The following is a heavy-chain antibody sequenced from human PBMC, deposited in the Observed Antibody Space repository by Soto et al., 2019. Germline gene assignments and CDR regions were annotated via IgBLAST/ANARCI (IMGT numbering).Heavy chain of an antibody. CDR2: ISYDGSNK. CDR3: AKDRVDTAIAY. CDR1: GFTFSSYG. J-gene: IGHJ4*02. Sequence: QVQLVESGGGVVQPGRSLRLSCAASGFTFSSYGMHWVRQAPGKGLEWVAVISYDGSNKYYADSVKGRFTISRDNSKNTLSRQMNSLRSEDTAVYYCAKDRVDTAIAYWGQGPLVTVS. D-gene: IGHD5-18*01. V-gene: IGHV3-30*18.